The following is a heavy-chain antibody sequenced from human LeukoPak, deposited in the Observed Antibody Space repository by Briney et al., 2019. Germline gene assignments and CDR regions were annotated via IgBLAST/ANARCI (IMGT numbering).Heavy chain of an antibody. D-gene: IGHD2-2*01. CDR3: AKRPDCSTTNCFLFDY. CDR2: ISGSGDNT. CDR1: GFTFSSYT. J-gene: IGHJ4*02. V-gene: IGHV3-23*01. Sequence: PGRSLRLSCAASGFTFSSYTMSWVRQAPGKGLEWVSSISGSGDNTYYAASVKGRFTISRDNSKNTLYLQMNSLRAEDTAVYYCAKRPDCSTTNCFLFDYWGQGTLVTVSS.